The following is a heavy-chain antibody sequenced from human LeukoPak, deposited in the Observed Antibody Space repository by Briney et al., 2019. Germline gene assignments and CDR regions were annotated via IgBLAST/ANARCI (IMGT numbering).Heavy chain of an antibody. V-gene: IGHV3-23*01. Sequence: GGSLRLSCAASGFSFSNYWMSWVRQAPGKGLEWVSAISGSGGSTYYADSVKGRFTISRDNSKNTLYLQMNSLRAEDTAVYYCAGNGGIVVPAAILQGYWGQGTLVTVSS. CDR3: AGNGGIVVPAAILQGY. J-gene: IGHJ4*02. D-gene: IGHD2-2*02. CDR2: ISGSGGST. CDR1: GFSFSNYW.